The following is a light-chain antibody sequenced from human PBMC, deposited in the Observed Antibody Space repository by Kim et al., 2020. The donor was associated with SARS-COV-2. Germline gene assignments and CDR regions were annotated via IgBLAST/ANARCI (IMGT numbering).Light chain of an antibody. CDR3: QSYDSSNHVV. Sequence: TVTISCPRSRGRIASNYVQWYQQRPGSAPTTVIYEDNQRPSGVPDRFSGSIDSSSNSASLTISGLKTEDEADYYCQSYDSSNHVVFGGGTQLTVL. CDR1: RGRIASNY. V-gene: IGLV6-57*03. J-gene: IGLJ2*01. CDR2: EDN.